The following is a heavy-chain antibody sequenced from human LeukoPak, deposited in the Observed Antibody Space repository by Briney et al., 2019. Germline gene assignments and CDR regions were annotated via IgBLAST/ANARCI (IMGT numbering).Heavy chain of an antibody. J-gene: IGHJ4*02. D-gene: IGHD5-24*01. V-gene: IGHV3-30-3*01. CDR2: ISYDGSNK. Sequence: GGSLRLSCAASGFTFSSYAMHWVRQAPGKGLEWVAVISYDGSNKYYADSVKGRFTISRDNSKNTLYLQMNSLRAEDTAVYYCARGRSRRDGYWEGGPFDYWGQGTLVTVSS. CDR3: ARGRSRRDGYWEGGPFDY. CDR1: GFTFSSYA.